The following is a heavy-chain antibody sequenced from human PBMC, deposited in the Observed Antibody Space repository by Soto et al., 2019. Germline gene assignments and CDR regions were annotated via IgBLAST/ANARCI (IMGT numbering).Heavy chain of an antibody. V-gene: IGHV4-59*01. CDR3: ARDTYGRNSGSVFDY. CDR1: GGSISSYY. J-gene: IGHJ4*02. Sequence: SEPLSLTCTVSGGSISSYYWSWIRQPPGKGLEWIGYIYYSGSTNYNPSLKSRVTISVDTSKNQFSLKLSSVTAADTAVYYCARDTYGRNSGSVFDYWGPGTLVTVSS. CDR2: IYYSGST. D-gene: IGHD3-10*01.